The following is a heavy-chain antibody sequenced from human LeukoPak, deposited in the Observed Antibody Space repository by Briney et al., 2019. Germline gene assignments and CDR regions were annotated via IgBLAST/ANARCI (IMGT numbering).Heavy chain of an antibody. J-gene: IGHJ4*02. CDR2: INPNSGAT. V-gene: IGHV1-2*02. CDR3: ARVTRVNYYGLGSYNF. D-gene: IGHD3-10*01. CDR1: GYIFTGYY. Sequence: ASVKVSCKASGYIFTGYYMHWVRQAPGQGLEWMGWINPNSGATKYAQKFQGRVTMTRDTSISTAYMELSRLRSDDTAVYYCARVTRVNYYGLGSYNFWGQGTLVTVSS.